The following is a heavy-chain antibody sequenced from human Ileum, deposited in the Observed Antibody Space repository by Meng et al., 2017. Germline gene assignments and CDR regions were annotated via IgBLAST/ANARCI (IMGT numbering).Heavy chain of an antibody. V-gene: IGHV5-51*01. CDR2: IYPDDSNT. Sequence: GESLKISCKASGYIFSIHWIAWVRQMPGKGLEWMAMIYPDDSNTRYSPSFPGHVTITADKSINTTYLQLSGLRASDTAVYYCARHTSGSYRGAAGYWGQGTPVTVSS. CDR1: GYIFSIHW. D-gene: IGHD3-10*01. CDR3: ARHTSGSYRGAAGY. J-gene: IGHJ4*02.